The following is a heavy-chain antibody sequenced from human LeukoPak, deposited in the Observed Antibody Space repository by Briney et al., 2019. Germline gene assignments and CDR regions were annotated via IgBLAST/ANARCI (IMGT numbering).Heavy chain of an antibody. CDR3: AKSNGYGFVDI. CDR2: IFYSGST. V-gene: IGHV4-39*07. Sequence: SETLSLTCTVSGGSISTSNYYWRWIRKPPGKGLEWIVNIFYSGSTHYSPSLRSRVTISLDTSRNQFSLKLNSVTAADTAVYYCAKSNGYGFVDIWGRGTMVTVSS. CDR1: GGSISTSNYY. J-gene: IGHJ3*02. D-gene: IGHD3/OR15-3a*01.